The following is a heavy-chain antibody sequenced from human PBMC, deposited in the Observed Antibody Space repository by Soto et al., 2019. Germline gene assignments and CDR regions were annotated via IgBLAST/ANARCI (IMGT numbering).Heavy chain of an antibody. CDR3: ARGRNYDSSGYHFDY. CDR2: IYSGGST. CDR1: GFTVSSNY. D-gene: IGHD3-22*01. Sequence: GGSLRLSCADSGFTVSSNYMSWVRQAPGKGLEWVSVIYSGGSTYYADSVKGRFTISRDNSKNTLYLQMNSLRAEDTAVYYCARGRNYDSSGYHFDYWGQGTLVTVSS. V-gene: IGHV3-53*01. J-gene: IGHJ4*02.